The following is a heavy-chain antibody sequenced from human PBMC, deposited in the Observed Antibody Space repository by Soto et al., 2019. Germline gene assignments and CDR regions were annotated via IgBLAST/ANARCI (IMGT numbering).Heavy chain of an antibody. Sequence: QVQLVQSGAEVKKPGASVTVSCKTSGYTLSNYGINWVRQAPGQGLEWMGWISGYNGNRNYAQTVQRRVTMTTDTSTGTVYMEMRSLKSDDTAIYYWSRFIMVGGWFDPNYYHGMDVWGQWTTVSVSS. J-gene: IGHJ6*02. CDR1: GYTLSNYG. CDR2: ISGYNGNR. D-gene: IGHD6-19*01. CDR3: SRFIMVGGWFDPNYYHGMDV. V-gene: IGHV1-18*01.